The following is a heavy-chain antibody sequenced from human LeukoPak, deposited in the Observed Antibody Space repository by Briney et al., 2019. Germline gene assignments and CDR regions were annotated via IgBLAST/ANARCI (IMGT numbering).Heavy chain of an antibody. CDR1: GFPFSSYW. J-gene: IGHJ4*02. CDR2: INTDGSST. D-gene: IGHD3-3*01. CDR3: AKPFGFLEWLYGGYFDS. Sequence: GGSLRLSCAASGFPFSSYWMHWVRQAPGKGLLWVSSINTDGSSTYYADSVKGRFTISRDNSKNTVFLQMHSLTAEDTAVYYCAKPFGFLEWLYGGYFDSWGQGTLVTVSS. V-gene: IGHV3-74*01.